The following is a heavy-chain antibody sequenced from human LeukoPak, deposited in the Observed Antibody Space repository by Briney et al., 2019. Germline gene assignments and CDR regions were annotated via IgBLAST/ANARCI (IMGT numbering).Heavy chain of an antibody. CDR1: GGSISSYY. Sequence: PSEALSLTCTVSGGSISSYYWSWIRQPPGKGLEWIGYIYYSGSTNYNPSLKSRVTISVDTSKNQFTPKLSSVTAADTAVYYCARGHDYVWGSYQGGYFDYWGQGTLVTVSS. CDR3: ARGHDYVWGSYQGGYFDY. J-gene: IGHJ4*02. CDR2: IYYSGST. V-gene: IGHV4-59*13. D-gene: IGHD3-16*02.